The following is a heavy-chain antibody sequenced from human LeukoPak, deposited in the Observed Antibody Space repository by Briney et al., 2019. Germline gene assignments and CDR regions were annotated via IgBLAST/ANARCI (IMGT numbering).Heavy chain of an antibody. J-gene: IGHJ2*01. CDR3: AREVGRFSPFDL. Sequence: SETLSLTCTVSGGSISSGNYYWSWIRQPAGKGLEWIGRIYTSGSTNYNPSLKSRVTISVDTSKNQFSLKLSSVTAADTAVYYCAREVGRFSPFDLWGRGTLVTVSS. D-gene: IGHD3-3*01. CDR1: GGSISSGNYY. V-gene: IGHV4-61*02. CDR2: IYTSGST.